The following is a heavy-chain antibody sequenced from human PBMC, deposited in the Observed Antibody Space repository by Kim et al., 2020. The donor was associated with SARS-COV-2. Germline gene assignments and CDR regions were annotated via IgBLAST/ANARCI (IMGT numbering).Heavy chain of an antibody. CDR3: SRGGSGSYYDN. CDR2: ISSSSSYI. V-gene: IGHV3-21*01. J-gene: IGHJ4*02. CDR1: GFTFSSYT. D-gene: IGHD1-26*01. Sequence: GGSLRLSCAASGFTFSSYTINWVRQAPGKGLEWVASISSSSSYIYYTDSVKGRFTISRDNAKNSLYLQMNSQRAEDTAVYYCSRGGSGSYYDNWGQGTLVIVAS.